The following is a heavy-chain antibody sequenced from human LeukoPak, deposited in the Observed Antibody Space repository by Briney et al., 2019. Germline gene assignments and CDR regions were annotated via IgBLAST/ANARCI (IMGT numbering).Heavy chain of an antibody. J-gene: IGHJ4*02. CDR1: GGSISSGGYS. Sequence: SGTLSLTCAVSGGSISSGGYSWSWIRQPPGKGLEWIGYIYHSGSTYYNPSLKSRVTISVDRSKNQFSLKLSSVTAADTAVYYCARDRGSSGYIDYWGQGTLVTVSS. CDR3: ARDRGSSGYIDY. CDR2: IYHSGST. V-gene: IGHV4-30-2*01. D-gene: IGHD3-22*01.